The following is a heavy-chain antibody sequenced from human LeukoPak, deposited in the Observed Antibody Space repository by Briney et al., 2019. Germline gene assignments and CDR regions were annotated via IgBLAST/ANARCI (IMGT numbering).Heavy chain of an antibody. V-gene: IGHV3-64D*09. Sequence: GGSLRLSCSAPGFPLSSYAMHWVRQAPGKGLEYVSAISDSGGSTYYADSVKGRFTISRDNSKNTLYLQMSSLRAEDTAVYFCVRGYSFGPYGMDVWGQGTTVTVSS. CDR3: VRGYSFGPYGMDV. CDR2: ISDSGGST. CDR1: GFPLSSYA. D-gene: IGHD2-15*01. J-gene: IGHJ6*02.